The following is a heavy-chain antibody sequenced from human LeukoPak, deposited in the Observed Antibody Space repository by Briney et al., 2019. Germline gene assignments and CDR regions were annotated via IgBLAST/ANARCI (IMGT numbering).Heavy chain of an antibody. CDR2: LSDNT. D-gene: IGHD3-10*01. J-gene: IGHJ5*02. CDR3: ARSRGPGSHWFDP. V-gene: IGHV3-23*01. Sequence: PGGSLRLSCAASGLTFSSYALSWVRQAPGEGLEWLSTLSDNTYYADSVKGRFTISRDNSKDTLYLQMNSLRAEDTALYFCARSRGPGSHWFDPWGQGTLVTVSS. CDR1: GLTFSSYA.